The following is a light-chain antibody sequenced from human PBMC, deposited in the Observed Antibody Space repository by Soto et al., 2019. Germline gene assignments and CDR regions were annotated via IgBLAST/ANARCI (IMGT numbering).Light chain of an antibody. CDR3: QQYNNRIT. CDR2: AAS. Sequence: EILLTQSPGTLSLSPGERATLSCRASQSVSSNYLAWFQQPPGHAPRLLIYAASSRATGIPDSLSGSASGTDFPLTISRLPPEDSAVYYCQQYNNRITFGQGTRLEIK. J-gene: IGKJ5*01. V-gene: IGKV3-20*01. CDR1: QSVSSNY.